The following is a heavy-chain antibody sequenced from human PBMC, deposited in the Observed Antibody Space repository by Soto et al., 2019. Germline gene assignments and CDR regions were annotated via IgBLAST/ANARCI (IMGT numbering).Heavy chain of an antibody. D-gene: IGHD7-27*01. CDR2: ISGSGGST. J-gene: IGHJ3*02. CDR1: GFTFSSYA. Sequence: GGSLRLSCAASGFTFSSYAMSWVRQAPGKGLEWVSAISGSGGSTYYSDSVKGRSTISRDNSKNTLYLQKNSLRAEDTAVYYCSKEVAELGIAFDIWGQGTMVTVSS. V-gene: IGHV3-23*01. CDR3: SKEVAELGIAFDI.